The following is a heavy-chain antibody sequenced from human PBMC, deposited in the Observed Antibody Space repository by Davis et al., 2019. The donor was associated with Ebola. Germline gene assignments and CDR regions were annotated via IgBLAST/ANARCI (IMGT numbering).Heavy chain of an antibody. CDR2: TYYRSKWYN. CDR1: GDSVSSNSAA. D-gene: IGHD4-11*01. J-gene: IGHJ6*04. V-gene: IGHV6-1*01. CDR3: ARESLYSNYGMDV. Sequence: SQTLSLTCAIFGDSVSSNSAAWNWLRQSPSRGLDWLGRTYYRSKWYNEYAVSVKSRITINPDTSKNQFSLQLNSVTPEDTAVYYFARESLYSNYGMDVWCKGTTVTVSS.